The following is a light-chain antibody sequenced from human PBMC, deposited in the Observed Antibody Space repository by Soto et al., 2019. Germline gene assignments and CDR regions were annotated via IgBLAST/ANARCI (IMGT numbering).Light chain of an antibody. V-gene: IGKV3-15*01. CDR1: QSVSSN. CDR2: GAS. CDR3: QQYHNWPPRT. J-gene: IGKJ1*01. Sequence: EIVMTQSPATLSVSPGERVTLSCRASQSVSSNLAWYQQKPGQAPRLLIYGASTRATGIPARFSGCGSETEFTLTISSLQSEDFAVYYCQQYHNWPPRTFGQGTKVEIK.